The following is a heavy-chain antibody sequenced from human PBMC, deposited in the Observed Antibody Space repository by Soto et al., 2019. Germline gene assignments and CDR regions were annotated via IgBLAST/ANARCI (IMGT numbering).Heavy chain of an antibody. CDR1: GYTFTSYY. CDR3: ALTAKGYHFDY. J-gene: IGHJ4*02. Sequence: ASVKVSCKASGYTFTSYYMHWVRQAPGQGLEWMGVIHPSDGSTSYAQKFQGRVTMTRDTSTSTVYMELSSLGSEDTAVYYCALTAKGYHFDYWGQGTLVTVSS. CDR2: IHPSDGST. D-gene: IGHD7-27*01. V-gene: IGHV1-46*01.